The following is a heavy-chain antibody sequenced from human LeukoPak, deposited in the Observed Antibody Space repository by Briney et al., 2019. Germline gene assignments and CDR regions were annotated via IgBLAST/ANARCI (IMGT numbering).Heavy chain of an antibody. CDR2: IYFSGKT. Sequence: SETLSLTCSVSGGSINRSGYYWGWIRQPPGKGLEWIGNIYFSGKTYYNPSLQSRVTISVDTSKNQFSLKVTSATAADTAVYYCAREVVTGASGYYYYMDVWGKGTTVTVSS. CDR1: GGSINRSGYY. CDR3: AREVVTGASGYYYYMDV. V-gene: IGHV4-39*02. D-gene: IGHD3-9*01. J-gene: IGHJ6*03.